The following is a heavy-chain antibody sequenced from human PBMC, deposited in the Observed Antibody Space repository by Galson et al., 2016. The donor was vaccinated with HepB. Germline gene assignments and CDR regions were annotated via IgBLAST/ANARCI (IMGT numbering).Heavy chain of an antibody. CDR1: GFTFSDYY. D-gene: IGHD4-17*01. Sequence: SLRLSCAASGFTFSDYYMSWIRQAPGKGLEWVSYISTSSSYTKYADSVKGRFTISRDNAKKSLYLQMNSLRAEDTAVYYCARDRSGDYARNWGQGTLSPSPQ. V-gene: IGHV3-11*06. CDR3: ARDRSGDYARN. J-gene: IGHJ4*02. CDR2: ISTSSSYT.